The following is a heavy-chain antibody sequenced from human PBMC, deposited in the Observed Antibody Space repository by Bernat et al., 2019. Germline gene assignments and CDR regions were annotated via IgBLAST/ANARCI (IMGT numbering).Heavy chain of an antibody. D-gene: IGHD6-13*01. CDR3: ARGGWVSSSSLSNDAFDI. CDR2: IYSGGTT. CDR1: GFTFSSNY. J-gene: IGHJ3*02. Sequence: EVQLVESGGGLVKPGGSLRLSCAASGFTFSSNYMSWVRQAPGKGLEWVSVIYSGGTTYYADSVKGRFTISRDTSKNTLYLQMNSLRAEDTAVYYCARGGWVSSSSLSNDAFDIWGQGTMVTVSS. V-gene: IGHV3-66*01.